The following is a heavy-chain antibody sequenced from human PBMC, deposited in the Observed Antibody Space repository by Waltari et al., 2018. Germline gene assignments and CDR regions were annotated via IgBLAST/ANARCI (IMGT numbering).Heavy chain of an antibody. V-gene: IGHV3-7*01. CDR2: IMTDGSEE. Sequence: EVQLVESGGGLVQPGGSLRLSCAASGFTLSSYWMSWVRQAPGKGVEGGGNIMTDGSEEYYVDSVRGRFTISRDNAKNSLFLQMNSLRPEDTAVYYCARDQWFAFDIWGQGTMVTVSS. D-gene: IGHD3-22*01. CDR3: ARDQWFAFDI. J-gene: IGHJ3*02. CDR1: GFTLSSYW.